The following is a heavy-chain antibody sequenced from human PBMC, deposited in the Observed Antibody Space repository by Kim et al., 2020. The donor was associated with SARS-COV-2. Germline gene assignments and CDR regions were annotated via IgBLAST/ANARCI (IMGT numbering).Heavy chain of an antibody. Sequence: THPLKSRVPISVDTSKNQFSLKLSSVTSADTAVYYCARDSHYYGSGIDYWGQGTLVTVSS. D-gene: IGHD3-10*01. CDR3: ARDSHYYGSGIDY. V-gene: IGHV4-59*01. J-gene: IGHJ4*02.